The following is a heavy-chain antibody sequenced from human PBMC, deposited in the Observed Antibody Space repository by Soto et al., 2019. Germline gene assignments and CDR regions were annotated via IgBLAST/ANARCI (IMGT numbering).Heavy chain of an antibody. J-gene: IGHJ4*02. CDR1: GFTFSTYA. Sequence: EVQLLESGGGLVQPGGSLRLSCAASGFTFSTYAMSWVRQAPGKGLEWVSGLFGNGGGISYADSVKGRFTISRDNSNNMLYLQMHLLRVEDTAVYYCAKDRQPDGLWPFDHWGQGTLVTVSS. CDR2: LFGNGGGI. CDR3: AKDRQPDGLWPFDH. D-gene: IGHD2-8*01. V-gene: IGHV3-23*01.